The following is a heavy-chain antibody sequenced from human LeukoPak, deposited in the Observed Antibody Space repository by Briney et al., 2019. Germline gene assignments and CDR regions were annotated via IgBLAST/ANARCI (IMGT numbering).Heavy chain of an antibody. Sequence: PGGSLRLSCAASGVTVSSSSMSWVRQPPGKGLEWVSAAYSGGYTNYADSVKGRFTISGDNSKNTLYLQMSSLRAEDTAVYYCARAPSTVRSWFYFDYWGQGTLVTVSS. CDR3: ARAPSTVRSWFYFDY. D-gene: IGHD6-13*01. CDR1: GVTVSSSS. J-gene: IGHJ4*02. CDR2: AYSGGYT. V-gene: IGHV3-66*01.